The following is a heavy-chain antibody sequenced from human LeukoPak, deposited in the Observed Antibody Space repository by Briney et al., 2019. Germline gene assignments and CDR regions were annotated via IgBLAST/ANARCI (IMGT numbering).Heavy chain of an antibody. CDR3: ARPYGSGSRYYYYYMDV. D-gene: IGHD3-10*01. Sequence: KTGGSLRLSCAASGFTFSDYYMSWIRQAPGKGLEWVSYISSRGSTIYYADSVKGRFTISRDNAKNSLYLQMNSLRAEDTAVYYCARPYGSGSRYYYYYMDVWGKGTTVTVSS. CDR2: ISSRGSTI. V-gene: IGHV3-11*01. CDR1: GFTFSDYY. J-gene: IGHJ6*03.